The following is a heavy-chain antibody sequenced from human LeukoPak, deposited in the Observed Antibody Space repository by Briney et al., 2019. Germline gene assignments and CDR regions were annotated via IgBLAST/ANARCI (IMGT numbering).Heavy chain of an antibody. CDR1: GGSISSSSYY. Sequence: PSETLSLTCTVSGGSISSSSYYWGWIRQPPGKGVEWIGSIYYSGSTYYNPSLKSRVTISVDTSKNQFSLKLSSVTAADTAVYYCARLGPTLNYYYSSGYYDYWGQGTLVTVSS. J-gene: IGHJ4*02. D-gene: IGHD3-22*01. CDR2: IYYSGST. V-gene: IGHV4-39*01. CDR3: ARLGPTLNYYYSSGYYDY.